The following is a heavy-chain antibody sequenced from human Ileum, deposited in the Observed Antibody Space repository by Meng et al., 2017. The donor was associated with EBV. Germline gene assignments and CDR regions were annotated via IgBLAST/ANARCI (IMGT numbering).Heavy chain of an antibody. Sequence: QLQLQESVQGLVKPSETRALTGTVSGGPINSRSYYWGWIRQPPGKGLEWIGSIYYSGRTYYNPSLKSRVTISVDTSKNQFSLKLSSVTAADTAVYYCARPIAAAGWFDPWGQGTLVTVSS. V-gene: IGHV4-39*01. CDR3: ARPIAAAGWFDP. CDR1: GGPINSRSYY. J-gene: IGHJ5*02. CDR2: IYYSGRT. D-gene: IGHD6-13*01.